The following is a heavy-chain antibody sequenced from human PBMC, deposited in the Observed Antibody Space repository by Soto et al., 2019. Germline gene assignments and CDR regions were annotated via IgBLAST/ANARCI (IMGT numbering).Heavy chain of an antibody. CDR1: GFTFNSYY. CDR3: VRDWRDGYDHSFYH. D-gene: IGHD5-12*01. Sequence: EVQLVESGGGLVQPGGSLRLSCAASGFTFNSYYMSWVRQAPGEGLEWVANIKPDGSEKYYVDSVEGRFTISRDNARNSLYLQMNSLRAEDTAVYYCVRDWRDGYDHSFYHWGQGTPVTVSS. J-gene: IGHJ4*02. V-gene: IGHV3-7*03. CDR2: IKPDGSEK.